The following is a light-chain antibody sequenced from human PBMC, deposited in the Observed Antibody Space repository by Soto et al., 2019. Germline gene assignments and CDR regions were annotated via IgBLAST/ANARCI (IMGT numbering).Light chain of an antibody. V-gene: IGLV2-14*01. Sequence: QSALTQPASVSGSPGQSITIPCTGTSSDVGGYNYVSWYQQHPGKAPKLMIYDVSNRPSGVSNRFSGSKSGNTASLTISGLQAEDEADYYYSSYTSSSTLYGFGPGTKLTVL. CDR3: SSYTSSSTLYG. CDR1: SSDVGGYNY. CDR2: DVS. J-gene: IGLJ1*01.